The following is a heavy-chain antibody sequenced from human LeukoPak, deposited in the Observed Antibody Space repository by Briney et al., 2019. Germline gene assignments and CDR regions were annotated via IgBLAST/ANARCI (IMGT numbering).Heavy chain of an antibody. Sequence: PGGTLRLSCAASGFTFRNYGMNWVRQAPGKGLEWVSAFSASGSTYYADSVKGRFTISRDNAKNTLYLQMNSLRAEDTAVYYCARAGYDSSGYYSDYWGQGTLVTVSS. D-gene: IGHD3-22*01. J-gene: IGHJ4*02. CDR1: GFTFRNYG. CDR2: FSASGST. CDR3: ARAGYDSSGYYSDY. V-gene: IGHV3-23*01.